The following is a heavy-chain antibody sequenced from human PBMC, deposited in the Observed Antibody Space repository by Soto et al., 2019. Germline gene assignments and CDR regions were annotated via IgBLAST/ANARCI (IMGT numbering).Heavy chain of an antibody. CDR2: IIPIFGTA. CDR1: GGTFRSYA. J-gene: IGHJ5*02. CDR3: ARDGGIAAAGTNWFDP. Sequence: QVQLVQSGAEVKKPGSSVKVSCKASGGTFRSYAISWVRQAPGQGLEWMGGIIPIFGTANYAQTFQGRVTITADESTSTAAMELSSLRCEDTAVYYWARDGGIAAAGTNWFDPWGQGPLVPVSA. V-gene: IGHV1-69*01. D-gene: IGHD6-13*01.